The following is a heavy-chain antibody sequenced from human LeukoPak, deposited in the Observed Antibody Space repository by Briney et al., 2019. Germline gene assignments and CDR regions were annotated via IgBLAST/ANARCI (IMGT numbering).Heavy chain of an antibody. CDR3: ARALVGATGY. CDR1: GFTVSSNY. V-gene: IGHV3-66*01. Sequence: PGGSLRLSCAASGFTVSSNYMSWVRQAPGKGLEWVSVICSGGSTYYADSVKGRFTISRDNSKNTLYLQMNSLRAEDTAVYYCARALVGATGYWGQGTLVTVSS. CDR2: ICSGGST. D-gene: IGHD1-26*01. J-gene: IGHJ4*02.